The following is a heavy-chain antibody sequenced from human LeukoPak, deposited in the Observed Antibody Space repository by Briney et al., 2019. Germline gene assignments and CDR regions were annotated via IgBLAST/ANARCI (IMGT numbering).Heavy chain of an antibody. CDR2: INQAGTGK. Sequence: GGSLRLSCAASGFSFSSQWMSWVRQAPGKGLEWVAIINQAGTGKYYVDSVKGRFTISRDNAKNSLYLQMNSLRAEDTAVYYCARDYGGSSPFDYWGQGTLVTVSS. J-gene: IGHJ4*02. V-gene: IGHV3-7*01. CDR3: ARDYGGSSPFDY. D-gene: IGHD4-23*01. CDR1: GFSFSSQW.